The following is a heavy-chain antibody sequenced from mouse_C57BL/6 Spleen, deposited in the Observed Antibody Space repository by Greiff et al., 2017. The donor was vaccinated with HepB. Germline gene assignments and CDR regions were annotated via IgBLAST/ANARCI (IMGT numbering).Heavy chain of an antibody. CDR2: IDPEDGET. D-gene: IGHD3-1*01. J-gene: IGHJ3*01. Sequence: EVKLVESGAELVKPGASVKLSCTASGFNIKDYYMHWVKQRTEQGLEWIGRIDPEDGETKYAPKFQGKATITADTSSNPAYLQLSSLTSEDTAVYYCAPGDGLGGFAYWGQGTLVTVSA. V-gene: IGHV14-2*01. CDR3: APGDGLGGFAY. CDR1: GFNIKDYY.